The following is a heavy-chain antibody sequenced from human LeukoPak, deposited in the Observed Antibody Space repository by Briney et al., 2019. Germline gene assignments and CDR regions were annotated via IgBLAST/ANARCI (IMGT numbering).Heavy chain of an antibody. V-gene: IGHV3-30*04. Sequence: GGSLSLSCAASGFTFSSYAMHWVRQVPGKGLEWVAVISYDGSNKYYADSVKGRFTISSDNSKNTLYLQMNSLRAEDTAVYYCARSGTTTVITVGRGVEFWGEGTLVTVSS. CDR1: GFTFSSYA. CDR2: ISYDGSNK. J-gene: IGHJ4*02. D-gene: IGHD4-11*01. CDR3: ARSGTTTVITVGRGVEF.